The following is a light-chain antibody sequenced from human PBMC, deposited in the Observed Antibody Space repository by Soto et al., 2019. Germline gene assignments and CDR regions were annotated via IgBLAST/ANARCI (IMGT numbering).Light chain of an antibody. V-gene: IGKV3-20*01. CDR3: QQCGSSPS. CDR1: QSVSSSY. J-gene: IGKJ1*01. CDR2: DTS. Sequence: EIVLTQSPGTLSWYPGERATLSCRASQSVSSSYLAWYQQKPGQAPRLLIYDTSSTATGIPDRFSGSGSGTDFTLAISRLEPDDFAVYYCQQCGSSPSFGQGTKVEIK.